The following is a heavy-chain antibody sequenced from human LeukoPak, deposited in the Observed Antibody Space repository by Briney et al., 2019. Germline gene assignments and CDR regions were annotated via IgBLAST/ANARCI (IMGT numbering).Heavy chain of an antibody. J-gene: IGHJ6*03. CDR1: GFNFGDYA. Sequence: GGSLRLSCTTSGFNFGDYAMSWFRQAPGKGLEWVGFIRSQAYGGTTEYAASVRGRFTVSRDDSKSIACLQMNSLKTEDTAVYYCTRDCGDYAYYYCYYMDVWGKGTTVTVSS. CDR3: TRDCGDYAYYYCYYMDV. V-gene: IGHV3-49*03. D-gene: IGHD4-17*01. CDR2: IRSQAYGGTT.